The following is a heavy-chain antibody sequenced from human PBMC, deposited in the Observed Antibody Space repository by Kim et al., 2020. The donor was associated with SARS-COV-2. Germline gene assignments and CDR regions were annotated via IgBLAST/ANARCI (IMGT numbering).Heavy chain of an antibody. CDR2: IRNKIKRYTT. CDR1: GFTFSDHY. Sequence: GGSLRLSCAASGFTFSDHYMDWVRQAPGKGLEWVGRIRNKIKRYTTEYAASVKGRFTISRDDSKNSLYLQMNSLKTEDTAVYYCARGRYGSWINDFDYWGPGTLVTVSS. V-gene: IGHV3-72*01. CDR3: ARGRYGSWINDFDY. D-gene: IGHD3-10*01. J-gene: IGHJ4*02.